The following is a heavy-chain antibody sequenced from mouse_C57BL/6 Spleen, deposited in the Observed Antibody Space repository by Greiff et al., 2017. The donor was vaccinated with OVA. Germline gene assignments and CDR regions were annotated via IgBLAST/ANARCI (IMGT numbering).Heavy chain of an antibody. CDR1: GFTFSSYA. CDR2: ISDGGSYT. Sequence: EVQLVESGGGLVKPGGSLKLSCAASGFTFSSYAMSWVRQTPEKRLEWVATISDGGSYTYYPDNVKGRFTISRDNAKKNLYLQMSHLKSEDTAMYYCARDHYGSSYGGVDYWGQGTTLTVSS. J-gene: IGHJ2*01. D-gene: IGHD1-1*01. V-gene: IGHV5-4*01. CDR3: ARDHYGSSYGGVDY.